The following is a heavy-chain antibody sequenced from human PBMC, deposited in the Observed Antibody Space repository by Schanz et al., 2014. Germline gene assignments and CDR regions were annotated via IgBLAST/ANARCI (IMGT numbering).Heavy chain of an antibody. D-gene: IGHD1-20*01. Sequence: QVQLVESGGGVVQPGRSLRLSCAASGFTFSNFAMHWVRQAPGKGLEWVTIISHDGSIQYGADSVKGRFTLSRDNSKNTMDLQMNSLRPEDTAVYYCARRITGTHHNPYYHGMDVWGQGTTVTVSS. CDR3: ARRITGTHHNPYYHGMDV. CDR2: ISHDGSIQ. V-gene: IGHV3-30*04. J-gene: IGHJ6*02. CDR1: GFTFSNFA.